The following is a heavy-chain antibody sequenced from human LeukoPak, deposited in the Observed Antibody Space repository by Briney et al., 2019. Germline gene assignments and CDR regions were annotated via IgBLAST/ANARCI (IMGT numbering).Heavy chain of an antibody. D-gene: IGHD4/OR15-4a*01. CDR2: IRYDGNNK. CDR1: GFTFSTYG. J-gene: IGHJ4*02. V-gene: IGHV3-30*02. CDR3: AESQCGATYPAVGLFDY. Sequence: GGSVRLSCAASGFTFSTYGMHLVRQAPGKGLEWVAFIRYDGNNKYYADSEKGRFTISRDNSKTTLYLQMNSLRAEDTAVYYCAESQCGATYPAVGLFDYWGQGTLVTVSS.